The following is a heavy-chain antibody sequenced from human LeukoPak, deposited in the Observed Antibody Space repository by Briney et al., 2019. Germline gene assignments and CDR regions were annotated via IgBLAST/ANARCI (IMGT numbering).Heavy chain of an antibody. CDR2: IYTSGST. CDR1: GGSISSGSYY. V-gene: IGHV4-61*02. J-gene: IGHJ5*02. D-gene: IGHD3-10*01. CDR3: ARGSYGSGSYYFDP. Sequence: SQTLSLTCTVSGGSISSGSYYWSWIRQPAGKGLEWIGRIYTSGSTNYNPSLKSRVTISVDTSKNQFSLKLSSVTAADTAVYYCARGSYGSGSYYFDPWGQGTLVTVSS.